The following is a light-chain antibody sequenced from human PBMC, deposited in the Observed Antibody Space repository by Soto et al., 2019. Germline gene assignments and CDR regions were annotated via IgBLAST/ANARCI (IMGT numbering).Light chain of an antibody. J-gene: IGLJ1*01. CDR2: EFN. CDR1: SSDVGAYNY. CDR3: TSYAGGNNV. V-gene: IGLV2-8*01. Sequence: QSALTQPPSASGSPGQSVTISCSGTSSDVGAYNYVSWYQQHPGKVPKLMVYEFNKRPSGVPDRFSGSKSGNTASLTVSGLQAEDEADYYCTSYAGGNNVFGTGTKLTVL.